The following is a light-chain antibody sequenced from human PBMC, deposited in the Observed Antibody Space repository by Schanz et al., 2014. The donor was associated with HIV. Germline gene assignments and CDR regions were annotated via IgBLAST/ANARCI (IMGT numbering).Light chain of an antibody. J-gene: IGLJ2*01. CDR3: QSSDDSKPVV. CDR1: SGTIASDY. V-gene: IGLV6-57*04. CDR2: DND. Sequence: NFMLTQPHSVSESPGNTVTISCTRSSGTIASDYVQWYQQRPGSAPTIVIYDNDQRPSGVPNRFSGSIDSSSNSASLTISGLKSDDEADYYCQSSDDSKPVVFGGGTKLTVL.